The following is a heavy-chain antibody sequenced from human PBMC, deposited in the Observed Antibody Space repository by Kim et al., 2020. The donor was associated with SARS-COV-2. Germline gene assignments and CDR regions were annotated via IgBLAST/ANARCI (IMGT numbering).Heavy chain of an antibody. D-gene: IGHD1-7*01. CDR2: TYYRSKWCN. J-gene: IGHJ3*02. CDR1: GDSVSSNSAA. CDR3: ARESLSSADITGTATIQDAFDI. Sequence: SQTLSLTCAISGDSVSSNSAAWNWIRQSPSRGLEWLGRTYYRSKWCNDYAVSVKSRITINPDTSKNQFSLQLNSVTPEDTAVYYCARESLSSADITGTATIQDAFDIWGQGTMVTVSS. V-gene: IGHV6-1*01.